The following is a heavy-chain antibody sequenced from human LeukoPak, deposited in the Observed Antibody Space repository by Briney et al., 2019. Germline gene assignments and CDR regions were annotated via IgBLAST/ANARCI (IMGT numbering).Heavy chain of an antibody. V-gene: IGHV3-49*04. Sequence: PGRSLRLSCAASGFTFSSYGMHWVRQAPGKGLGWLSFIRSKDHGGTTEYAASVKGRFTISRDDSNSIAYLQMNSLIIEDTAVYFCTRDPHYYHGNPHDFWGQGTRVTVSS. D-gene: IGHD4-23*01. J-gene: IGHJ4*02. CDR2: IRSKDHGGTT. CDR1: GFTFSSYG. CDR3: TRDPHYYHGNPHDF.